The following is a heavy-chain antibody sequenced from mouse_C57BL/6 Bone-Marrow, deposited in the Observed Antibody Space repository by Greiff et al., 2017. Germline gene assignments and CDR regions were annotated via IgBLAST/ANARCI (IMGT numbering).Heavy chain of an antibody. J-gene: IGHJ3*01. CDR2: ISDGGSYT. Sequence: EVKLMESGGGLVKPGGSLKLSCAASGFTFSSYAMSWVRQTPEKRLEWVATISDGGSYTYYPDNVKGRFTLSRDNAKNNLYLQMSHLKSEDTAMYYCARGGSSYYGSSSWFAYWGQGTLVTVSA. CDR3: ARGGSSYYGSSSWFAY. CDR1: GFTFSSYA. V-gene: IGHV5-4*03. D-gene: IGHD1-1*01.